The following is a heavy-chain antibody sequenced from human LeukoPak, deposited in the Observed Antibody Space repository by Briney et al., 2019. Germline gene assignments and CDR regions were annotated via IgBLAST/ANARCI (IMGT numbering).Heavy chain of an antibody. Sequence: KPSETLSLTCTVSGGSISSYYWSWIRQPPGKGLEWIGYIYYSGTTYYNPSLESRVSISVDTSKNQFSLTLSSVTAADTAVYYCARYSGSYRWFDPWGQGTLVTVSS. V-gene: IGHV4-30-4*08. CDR1: GGSISSYY. CDR2: IYYSGTT. CDR3: ARYSGSYRWFDP. D-gene: IGHD1-26*01. J-gene: IGHJ5*02.